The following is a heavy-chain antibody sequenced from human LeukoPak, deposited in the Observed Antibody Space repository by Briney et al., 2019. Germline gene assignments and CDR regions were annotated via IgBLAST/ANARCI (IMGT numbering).Heavy chain of an antibody. CDR3: ARDPRSDGTGIFDY. D-gene: IGHD1-1*01. Sequence: SETLSLTCTVSGGSITSGPYYWSWIRQPAGKGLEWIGLIYTSGSTNYNPSLKSRVTISVDTSKNQFSLKLNSVTAADTAVHYCARDPRSDGTGIFDYWGQGTLVTVSS. CDR1: GGSITSGPYY. V-gene: IGHV4-61*02. J-gene: IGHJ4*02. CDR2: IYTSGST.